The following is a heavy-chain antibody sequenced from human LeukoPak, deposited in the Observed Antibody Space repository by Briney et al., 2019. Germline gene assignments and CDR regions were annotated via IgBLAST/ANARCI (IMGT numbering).Heavy chain of an antibody. J-gene: IGHJ4*02. CDR2: IYYSGST. V-gene: IGHV4-39*01. CDR1: GGSISSSSYY. D-gene: IGHD2-2*01. Sequence: SETLSLXCTVSGGSISSSSYYWGWIRQPPGKGPEWIGSIYYSGSTYYNPCLKSRVTISVDTSKNQFSLKLSSVTAADTAVYYCAGPSGYCSSTSCPFDYWGQGTLVTVSS. CDR3: AGPSGYCSSTSCPFDY.